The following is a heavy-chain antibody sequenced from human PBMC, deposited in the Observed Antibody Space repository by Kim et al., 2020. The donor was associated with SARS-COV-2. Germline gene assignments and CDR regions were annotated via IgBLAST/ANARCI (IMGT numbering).Heavy chain of an antibody. CDR1: GYSFTSYW. V-gene: IGHV5-10-1*01. CDR2: IDPSDSYT. D-gene: IGHD2-15*01. Sequence: GESLKISCKGSGYSFTSYWISWVRQMPGKGLEWMGRIDPSDSYTNYSPSFQGHVTISADKSISTAYLQWSSLKASDTAMYYCARRRSCSGGSCYEADTYGMDVWGQGTTVTVSS. J-gene: IGHJ6*02. CDR3: ARRRSCSGGSCYEADTYGMDV.